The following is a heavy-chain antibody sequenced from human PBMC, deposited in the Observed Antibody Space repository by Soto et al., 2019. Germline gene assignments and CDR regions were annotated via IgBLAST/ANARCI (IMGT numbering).Heavy chain of an antibody. D-gene: IGHD4-17*01. CDR2: IKSKTDGGTT. J-gene: IGHJ3*01. CDR1: GFTFSNAW. Sequence: EVQLVESGGGLVKPGGSLRLSCAASGFTFSNAWMSWVRQAPGKGLEWVGRIKSKTDGGTTDYAAPVKGRFTISRDDSKNTLYLQMNSLKTEDTAVYYCTTADYGDFRSDAFDFWGQGTMVTVSS. V-gene: IGHV3-15*01. CDR3: TTADYGDFRSDAFDF.